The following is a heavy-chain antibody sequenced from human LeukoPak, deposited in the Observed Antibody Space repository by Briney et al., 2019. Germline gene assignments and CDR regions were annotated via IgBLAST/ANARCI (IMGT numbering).Heavy chain of an antibody. CDR1: GFTFSSYA. J-gene: IGHJ4*02. Sequence: GGSLRLSCAASGFTFSSYAMSWVRQAPGKGLEWGSAISGSGGSTYYADAVKGRFTISRDNSKNTLYLQMNSLRAEDTAVYYCAKDRFDSSSWGSFDYWGQGTLVTVSS. D-gene: IGHD6-13*01. CDR3: AKDRFDSSSWGSFDY. CDR2: ISGSGGST. V-gene: IGHV3-23*01.